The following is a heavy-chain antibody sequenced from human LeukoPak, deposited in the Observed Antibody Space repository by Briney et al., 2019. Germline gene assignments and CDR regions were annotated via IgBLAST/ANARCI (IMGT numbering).Heavy chain of an antibody. V-gene: IGHV4-39*07. Sequence: SETLSLTCTISGGSIDSYNYYWGWIRQPPGKGLEWIGSIYFDGSTYYNPSLKSRVTISLHTSNNQFSLKLRSVTTADTAVYYCAREDSGNSDDSLDIWGQGTMVTVSS. CDR3: AREDSGNSDDSLDI. CDR1: GGSIDSYNYY. D-gene: IGHD4-23*01. J-gene: IGHJ3*02. CDR2: IYFDGST.